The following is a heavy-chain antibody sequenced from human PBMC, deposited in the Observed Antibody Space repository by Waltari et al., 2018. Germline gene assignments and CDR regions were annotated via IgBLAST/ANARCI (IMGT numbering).Heavy chain of an antibody. J-gene: IGHJ6*03. Sequence: QVQLVQSGAEVKKPGSSVKVSCKASGGTFSSYAISWVRQAPGQGLEWMGGIIPILGIANYAQKFQGRVTMTADESTSTAYMELSSLRSEDTAVYYCAVRGSHQLLLDYYYYYMDVWGKGTTVTVSS. D-gene: IGHD2-2*01. V-gene: IGHV1-69*04. CDR2: IIPILGIA. CDR3: AVRGSHQLLLDYYYYYMDV. CDR1: GGTFSSYA.